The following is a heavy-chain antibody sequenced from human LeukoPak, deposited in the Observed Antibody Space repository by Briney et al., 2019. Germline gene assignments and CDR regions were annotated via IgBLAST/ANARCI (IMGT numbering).Heavy chain of an antibody. D-gene: IGHD6-19*01. Sequence: PSETLSLTCSVSGGLIASTIHYWAWIRQPPGQGLEWTASIYYNGITYYNASLESRVTMSVDTSRNQFSLRLSSVSAADTSVYYCARQLTVKRGAVASNFDYWGQGTLVTVSS. V-gene: IGHV4-39*01. CDR1: GGLIASTIHY. CDR3: ARQLTVKRGAVASNFDY. J-gene: IGHJ4*02. CDR2: IYYNGIT.